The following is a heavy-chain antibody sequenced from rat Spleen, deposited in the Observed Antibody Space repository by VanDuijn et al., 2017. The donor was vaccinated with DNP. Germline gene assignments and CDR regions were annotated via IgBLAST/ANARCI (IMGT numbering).Heavy chain of an antibody. CDR1: GYSITSSY. D-gene: IGHD1-12*02. Sequence: EVQLQESGPGLVKPSQSLSLTCSVTGYSITSSYRWNWIRKFPGNKMEWIGHIRYSGSTSYNPSLKSRISITRDTSKNQFFLQLNSVITEDTATYYCASYYYDGYYAMDAWGQGTSVTVSS. CDR3: ASYYYDGYYAMDA. J-gene: IGHJ4*01. CDR2: IRYSGST. V-gene: IGHV3-1*01.